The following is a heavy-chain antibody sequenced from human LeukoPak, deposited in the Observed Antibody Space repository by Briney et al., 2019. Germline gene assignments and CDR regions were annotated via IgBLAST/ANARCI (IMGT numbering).Heavy chain of an antibody. CDR2: ISGSGGST. CDR3: AKDRLGYSGSYYRAFDY. D-gene: IGHD1-26*01. V-gene: IGHV3-23*01. Sequence: PGGSLRLSCAASGFTFSSYAMSWVRQAPGKGLRWVSAISGSGGSTYYADSVKGRLTISRDNSKNTLYLQMNSLRAEDTAVYYCAKDRLGYSGSYYRAFDYWGQGTLVTVSS. J-gene: IGHJ4*02. CDR1: GFTFSSYA.